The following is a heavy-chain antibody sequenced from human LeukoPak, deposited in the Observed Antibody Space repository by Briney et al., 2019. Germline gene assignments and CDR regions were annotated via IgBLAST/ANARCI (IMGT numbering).Heavy chain of an antibody. V-gene: IGHV3-30*02. CDR3: ATDFGNAFDI. CDR2: TWSDGSNK. CDR1: GFTFSSHG. Sequence: GGSLRLSCVASGFTFSSHGMPWVRQAPAKGLEWVAFTWSDGSNKYYVDCVKDRFTISRDNSKNPLYLQMDSLRAEDTAVYYCATDFGNAFDIWGQGTVVTVSS. J-gene: IGHJ3*02. D-gene: IGHD3-10*01.